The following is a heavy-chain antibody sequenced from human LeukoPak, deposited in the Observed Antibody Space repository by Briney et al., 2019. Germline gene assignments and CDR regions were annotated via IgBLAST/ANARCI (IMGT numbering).Heavy chain of an antibody. Sequence: GGSLRLSCAASGFTFSGYWMHWVRQAPGKGLVWVSRINTDGSDTSYADSVKGRFTISRDNAKNTLYLQMNSLRAEDTAVYFCARAVFRSGVYDYWGQGTLVTVPS. CDR3: ARAVFRSGVYDY. D-gene: IGHD3-3*01. CDR2: INTDGSDT. J-gene: IGHJ4*02. CDR1: GFTFSGYW. V-gene: IGHV3-74*01.